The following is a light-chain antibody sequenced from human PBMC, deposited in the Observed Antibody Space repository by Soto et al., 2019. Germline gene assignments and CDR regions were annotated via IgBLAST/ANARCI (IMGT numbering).Light chain of an antibody. CDR2: SNN. Sequence: QSVMTQPPSASGTPGQRVTISCSGSRANIGSNTVNWYQQLPGTAPKLLIFSNNQRPSGVPDRFSGSKSGTSASLAISGLQSDDEADYYCAAWDDSLNGHVVFGGDTKVTVL. CDR3: AAWDDSLNGHVV. J-gene: IGLJ2*01. V-gene: IGLV1-44*01. CDR1: RANIGSNT.